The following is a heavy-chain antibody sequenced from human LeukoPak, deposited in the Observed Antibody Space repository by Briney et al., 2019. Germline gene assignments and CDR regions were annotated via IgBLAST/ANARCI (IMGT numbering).Heavy chain of an antibody. J-gene: IGHJ6*03. CDR1: GGSISSGNYY. CDR2: IYYSGST. V-gene: IGHV4-31*03. D-gene: IGHD3-3*01. Sequence: SQTLSLTCTASGGSISSGNYYWSWIRQHPGKALEWIGYIYYSGSTYYNPSLKSRVTISVDTSRNHFSLKLSSVTAADTAVYYCARVRVVANYYYYYMDVWGKGTTVTVSS. CDR3: ARVRVVANYYYYYMDV.